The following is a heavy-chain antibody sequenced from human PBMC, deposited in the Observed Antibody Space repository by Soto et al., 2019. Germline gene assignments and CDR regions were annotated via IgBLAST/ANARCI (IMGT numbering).Heavy chain of an antibody. J-gene: IGHJ6*02. CDR1: GGSISSYY. V-gene: IGHV4-59*01. D-gene: IGHD6-19*01. CDR3: ARLSYSSGSVIPVAQYTTDV. Sequence: PSETLSLTCTFSGGSISSYYWSLIRQPPGKGLEWIGYIYYSGNTNCDPSLKSRVTISADTSKNHFSLKLSSVTAADAVVYFCARLSYSSGSVIPVAQYTTDVWGQGTTVTVSS. CDR2: IYYSGNT.